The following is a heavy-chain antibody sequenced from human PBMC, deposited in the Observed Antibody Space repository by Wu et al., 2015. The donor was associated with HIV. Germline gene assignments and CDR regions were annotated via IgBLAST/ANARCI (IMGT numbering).Heavy chain of an antibody. CDR3: ARGDIVATRWGYYYYGMDV. Sequence: QVQLVQSGAEVKKPGASVKVSCKASGYTFTGYYMHWVRQAPGQGLEWMGWINPNSGGTNYAQKFQGRVTMTRDTSISTAYMELSRLRSDDTAVYYCARGDIVATRWGYYYYGMDVWGQGTTVTVSS. J-gene: IGHJ6*02. CDR2: INPNSGGT. CDR1: GYTFTGYY. D-gene: IGHD5-12*01. V-gene: IGHV1-2*02.